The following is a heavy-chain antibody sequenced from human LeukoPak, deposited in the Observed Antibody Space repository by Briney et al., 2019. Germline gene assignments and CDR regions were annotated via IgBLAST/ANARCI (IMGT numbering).Heavy chain of an antibody. CDR3: ARDIVVTGGRYFDH. CDR1: GFIFRNYG. J-gene: IGHJ4*02. D-gene: IGHD2-15*01. V-gene: IGHV3-33*01. Sequence: PGRSLRLSYAASGFIFRNYGMHWVRQTPGEGLEWVAAIWYDGSNKYYADSVKGRFTISRDNSQNTLYLQMNSLRGEDTAVYYCARDIVVTGGRYFDHWGQGTLVTVSS. CDR2: IWYDGSNK.